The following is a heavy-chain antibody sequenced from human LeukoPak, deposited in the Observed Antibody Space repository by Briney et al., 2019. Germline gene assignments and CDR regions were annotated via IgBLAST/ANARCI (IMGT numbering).Heavy chain of an antibody. CDR3: ARGGTTVTPGLLWFDP. Sequence: NPSETLSLTCSVSGGSISSHYWSWIRQPPGKGLEWIGYTYYSGSTKYNPSLKSRVTISVDTSKNQFSLKLSSVTAADTAVYYCARGGTTVTPGLLWFDPWGQGTLVTVSS. V-gene: IGHV4-59*11. CDR1: GGSISSHY. J-gene: IGHJ5*02. D-gene: IGHD4-17*01. CDR2: TYYSGST.